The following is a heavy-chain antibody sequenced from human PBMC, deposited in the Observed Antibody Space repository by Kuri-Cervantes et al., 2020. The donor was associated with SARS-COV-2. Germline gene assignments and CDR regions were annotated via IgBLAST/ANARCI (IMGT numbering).Heavy chain of an antibody. D-gene: IGHD3-10*01. CDR2: IKQDGSEE. Sequence: GGSLRLSCAASGFIFSGYCMTWVRQAPGKGLEWVANIKQDGSEEYYVDSVKGRFTISRDNAKNSLYPQMNSLRAEDTAVYYCAREDSGTNDAFDFWGQGATVTVSS. CDR1: GFIFSGYC. CDR3: AREDSGTNDAFDF. V-gene: IGHV3-7*03. J-gene: IGHJ3*01.